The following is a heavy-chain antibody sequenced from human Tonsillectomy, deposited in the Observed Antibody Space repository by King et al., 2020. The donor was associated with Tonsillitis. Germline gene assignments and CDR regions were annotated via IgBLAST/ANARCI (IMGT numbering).Heavy chain of an antibody. CDR2: IYYSGST. D-gene: IGHD6-6*01. V-gene: IGHV4-39*01. Sequence: LQLQESGPGLVKPSETLSLTCTVSVGSISSSSYYWGWIRQPPGKGLEWIGSIYYSGSTYYNPSLKSRVTISVDTSKNQFSLKLSSVTAADTAVYYCARGGIAARWYNWFDPWGQGTLVTVSS. J-gene: IGHJ5*02. CDR1: VGSISSSSYY. CDR3: ARGGIAARWYNWFDP.